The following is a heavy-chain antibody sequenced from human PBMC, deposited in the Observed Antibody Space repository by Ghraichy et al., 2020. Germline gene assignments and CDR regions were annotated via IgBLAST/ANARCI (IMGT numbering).Heavy chain of an antibody. Sequence: GGSLRLSCAASGFTFSSYDMHWVRQATGKGLEWVSAIGTAGDTYYPGSVKGRFTISRENAKNSLYLQMNSLRAGDTAVYYCARGGSHYYYYYGMDVWGQGTTVTVS. J-gene: IGHJ6*02. D-gene: IGHD1-26*01. CDR1: GFTFSSYD. V-gene: IGHV3-13*01. CDR2: IGTAGDT. CDR3: ARGGSHYYYYYGMDV.